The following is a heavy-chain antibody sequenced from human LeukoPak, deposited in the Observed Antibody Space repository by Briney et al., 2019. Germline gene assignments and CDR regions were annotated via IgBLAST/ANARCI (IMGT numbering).Heavy chain of an antibody. CDR3: ARDGEQRNDYYYYYMDV. CDR1: GFTFSSYG. Sequence: PGGSLRLSCAASGFTFSSYGMHWVRQAPGKGLEWVAVISYDGSNKYYADSVKGRFTISRDNSKNTLYLQMNSLRAEDTAVYYCARDGEQRNDYYYYYMDVWGKGTTVTVSS. CDR2: ISYDGSNK. D-gene: IGHD6-25*01. J-gene: IGHJ6*03. V-gene: IGHV3-30*19.